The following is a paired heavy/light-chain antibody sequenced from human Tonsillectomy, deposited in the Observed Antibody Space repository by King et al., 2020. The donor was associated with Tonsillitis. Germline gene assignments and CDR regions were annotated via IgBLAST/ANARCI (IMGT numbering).Light chain of an antibody. CDR2: SND. Sequence: QSVLTQPPSASGTPGQRVTISCSGSSSNIGTYTVNWYQQLPGTAPKVLIFSNDQRPSGVPDRFSGSTSGTSASLAISGLQSEDEADYYCAAWDDSLNGYVFGSGTKVTVL. CDR3: AAWDDSLNGYV. V-gene: IGLV1-44*01. J-gene: IGLJ1*01. CDR1: SSNIGTYT.
Heavy chain of an antibody. CDR1: GDSISSYY. V-gene: IGHV4-59*01. D-gene: IGHD3-3*01. CDR2: IYYSGTT. CDR3: ARYEWLYAFDI. Sequence: QVQLQESGPGLVKPSETLSLTCTVSGDSISSYYWSWIRQPPGEGLEWIGYIYYSGTTNYNPSLKSRVTISVDTSKNQFSLNLTSVTAADTAVYYCARYEWLYAFDIWGRGTMVTVSS. J-gene: IGHJ3*02.